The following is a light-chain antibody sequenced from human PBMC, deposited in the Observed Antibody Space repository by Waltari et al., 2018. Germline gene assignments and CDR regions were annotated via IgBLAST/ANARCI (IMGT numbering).Light chain of an antibody. CDR2: EAR. Sequence: QSALTQPASVSGSPGQAINISCTGTNSYVGAYNLFSWYQQYPGRAPRLMIYEARNRPSGVSNRFSASKSGNTASLTISGLQADDEADYYCCSYGGSYTWVFGGGTKVTVL. CDR1: NSYVGAYNL. J-gene: IGLJ3*02. V-gene: IGLV2-23*01. CDR3: CSYGGSYTWV.